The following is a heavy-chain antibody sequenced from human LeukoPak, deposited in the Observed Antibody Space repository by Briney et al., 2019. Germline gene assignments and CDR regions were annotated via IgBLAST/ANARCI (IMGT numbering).Heavy chain of an antibody. CDR1: GFTFSSYS. CDR3: AREGGAGFDY. D-gene: IGHD3-16*01. V-gene: IGHV3-21*01. J-gene: IGHJ4*02. Sequence: PGGSLRLSCAASGFTFSSYSMNWVRQAPGKGLEWVSSISSSSSYIYYADSVKGRFTISRDNAKNSLYLQMNSPRAEDTAVYYCAREGGAGFDYWGQGTLVTVSS. CDR2: ISSSSSYI.